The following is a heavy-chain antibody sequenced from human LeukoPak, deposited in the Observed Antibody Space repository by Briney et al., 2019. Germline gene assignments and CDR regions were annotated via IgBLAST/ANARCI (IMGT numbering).Heavy chain of an antibody. J-gene: IGHJ6*02. D-gene: IGHD1-1*01. V-gene: IGHV4-61*02. CDR1: GGSISSGSYY. CDR3: ASGPDWNDVGYYYYYGMDV. CDR2: IYTSGST. Sequence: PSQTLSLTCTVSGGSISSGSYYWSWIRQPAGTGLEWIGRIYTSGSTNYNPSLKSRVTISVDTSKNQFSLKLSSLTAADTAVYYCASGPDWNDVGYYYYYGMDVWGQGTTVTVSS.